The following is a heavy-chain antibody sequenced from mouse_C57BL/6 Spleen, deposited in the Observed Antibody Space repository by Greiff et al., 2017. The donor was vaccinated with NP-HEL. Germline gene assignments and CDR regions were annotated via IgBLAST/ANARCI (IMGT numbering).Heavy chain of an antibody. J-gene: IGHJ4*01. Sequence: EVQLVESGGGLVKPGGSLKLSCAASGFTFSDYGMHWVRQAPEKGLEWVAYISSGSSTIYYADTVKGRFTISRDNAKNTLFLQMTSLRSEDTAMYYCARGGPLYYYAMDDWGQGTSVTVSS. CDR1: GFTFSDYG. CDR3: ARGGPLYYYAMDD. V-gene: IGHV5-17*01. CDR2: ISSGSSTI.